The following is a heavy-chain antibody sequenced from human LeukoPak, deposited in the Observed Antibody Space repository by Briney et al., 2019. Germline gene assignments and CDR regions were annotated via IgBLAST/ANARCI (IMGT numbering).Heavy chain of an antibody. J-gene: IGHJ5*02. Sequence: GGSLRLSCAASGFTFSSYEKNWVRQAPGPGLELVSSISSSSSYIYYADSVKGRFTISRDNAKNSLYLQMNSLRAEDTAVYYCARDPGGYCSGGSCYHWFDPWGQGTLVTVSS. V-gene: IGHV3-21*01. CDR3: ARDPGGYCSGGSCYHWFDP. D-gene: IGHD2-15*01. CDR2: ISSSSSYI. CDR1: GFTFSSYE.